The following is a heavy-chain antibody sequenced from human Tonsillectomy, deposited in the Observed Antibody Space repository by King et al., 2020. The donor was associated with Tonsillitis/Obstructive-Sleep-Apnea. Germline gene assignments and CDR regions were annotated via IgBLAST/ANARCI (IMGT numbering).Heavy chain of an antibody. V-gene: IGHV2-5*02. J-gene: IGHJ4*02. CDR2: FYWDDTK. CDR3: AFLPDGYFDH. Sequence: ITLKESGPTLVKPTQTLTLTCTLSGFSISSGGVGVGWIRQPPGKALQWLALFYWDDTKRYSPSLRSRLTISKDTSKNQVILTVTNMDPVDTATYFCAFLPDGYFDHWGQGALVAVSS. CDR1: GFSISSGGVG. D-gene: IGHD5-24*01.